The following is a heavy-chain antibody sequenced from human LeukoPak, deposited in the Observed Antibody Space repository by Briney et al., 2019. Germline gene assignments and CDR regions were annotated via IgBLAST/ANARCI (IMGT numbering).Heavy chain of an antibody. Sequence: SETLSLTCTVSGGSISSYYWSWIRQPAGKGLEWIGRIYTSGSTNYNPSLKSRVTMSVDTSKNQFSLKLSSVTAADTAVYYCARVSRDSGNYYTFLDYWGQGTLVTVSS. J-gene: IGHJ4*02. CDR2: IYTSGST. CDR1: GGSISSYY. CDR3: ARVSRDSGNYYTFLDY. V-gene: IGHV4-4*07. D-gene: IGHD1-26*01.